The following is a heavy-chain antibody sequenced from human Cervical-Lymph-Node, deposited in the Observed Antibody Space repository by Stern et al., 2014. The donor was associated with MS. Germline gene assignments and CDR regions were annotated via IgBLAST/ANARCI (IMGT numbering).Heavy chain of an antibody. V-gene: IGHV3-11*06. J-gene: IGHJ4*02. CDR2: ISSSSSYT. Sequence: VQLVQSGGGLVKPGGSLRLSCAASGFTFSDYYMSWIRQAPGKGLEWVSYISSSSSYTNYADSVKGRFTISRDNAKNSLYLQMNSLRDEDTAVYYCARVGYSSSWIPLGYWGQGTLVTVSS. CDR3: ARVGYSSSWIPLGY. CDR1: GFTFSDYY. D-gene: IGHD6-13*01.